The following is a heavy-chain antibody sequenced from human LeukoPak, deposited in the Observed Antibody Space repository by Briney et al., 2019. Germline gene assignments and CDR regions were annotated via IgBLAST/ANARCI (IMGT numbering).Heavy chain of an antibody. J-gene: IGHJ4*02. CDR3: AKDRETTASGTFDY. Sequence: KTGGSLRLSCEASGFTFSNAWMSWVRQAPGKGLEWVGRIKSKTDGGTTDYAAPVKGRFTISRDDSKNTLYLQMNSLKTEDTAVYYCAKDRETTASGTFDYWGQGTLVTVSS. CDR2: IKSKTDGGTT. D-gene: IGHD6-13*01. V-gene: IGHV3-15*01. CDR1: GFTFSNAW.